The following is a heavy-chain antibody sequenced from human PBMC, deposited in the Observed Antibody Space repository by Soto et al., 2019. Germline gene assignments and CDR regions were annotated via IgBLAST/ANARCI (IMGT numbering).Heavy chain of an antibody. J-gene: IGHJ6*03. V-gene: IGHV4-39*01. CDR2: IYYSGST. CDR1: GGSISSSSYY. Sequence: SETLSLTCTVSGGSISSSSYYWGWIRQPPGKGLEWIGSIYYSGSTYYNPSLKSRVTISVDTSKNQFSLKLSSVTAADTAVYYCARIYIAAAGRGPLADYYYYMDVWGKGTTVTVSS. CDR3: ARIYIAAAGRGPLADYYYYMDV. D-gene: IGHD6-13*01.